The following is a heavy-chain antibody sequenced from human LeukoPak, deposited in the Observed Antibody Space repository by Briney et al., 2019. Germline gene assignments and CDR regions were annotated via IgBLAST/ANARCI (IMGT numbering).Heavy chain of an antibody. Sequence: SETPSLTCTVSGGSISSSSYYWGWIRQPPGKGLEWIGSIYYSGSTYYNPSLKSRVTISVDTSKNQFSLKLSSVTAADTAVYYCARHRKNVVVPAAPDYWGQGTLVTVSS. D-gene: IGHD2-2*01. CDR1: GGSISSSSYY. V-gene: IGHV4-39*01. CDR3: ARHRKNVVVPAAPDY. CDR2: IYYSGST. J-gene: IGHJ4*02.